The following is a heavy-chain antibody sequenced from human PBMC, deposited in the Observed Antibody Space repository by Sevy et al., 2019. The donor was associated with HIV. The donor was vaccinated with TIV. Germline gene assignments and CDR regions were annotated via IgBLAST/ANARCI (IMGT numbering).Heavy chain of an antibody. CDR3: AIDPFIMTVDWYFDI. Sequence: GGSLRLSCAASGFTFSNYAMHWVRLAPGKGLEWVAGISYDGSKKNYGDSVKGPFTISRDNSKNTLFLQMNSLTVEDTAVYYCAIDPFIMTVDWYFDIWGRGTLVTVSS. V-gene: IGHV3-30*04. D-gene: IGHD3-16*02. CDR2: ISYDGSKK. J-gene: IGHJ2*01. CDR1: GFTFSNYA.